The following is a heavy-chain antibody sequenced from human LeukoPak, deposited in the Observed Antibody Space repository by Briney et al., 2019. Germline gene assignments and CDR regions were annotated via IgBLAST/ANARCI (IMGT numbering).Heavy chain of an antibody. CDR3: ARVVPAAMGGLDY. CDR2: IIPIFGTA. J-gene: IGHJ4*02. Sequence: ASVKVSCKASGGTFSSCAISWVRQAPGQGLEWMGGIIPIFGTANYAQKFQGRVTITADESTSTAYMELSSLRSEDTAVYYCARVVPAAMGGLDYWGQGTLVTVSS. V-gene: IGHV1-69*13. D-gene: IGHD2-2*01. CDR1: GGTFSSCA.